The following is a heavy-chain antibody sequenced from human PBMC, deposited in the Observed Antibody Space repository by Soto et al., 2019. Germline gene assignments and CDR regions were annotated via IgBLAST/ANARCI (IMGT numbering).Heavy chain of an antibody. CDR2: ISGSGGST. D-gene: IGHD6-19*01. CDR1: GFTFSSYV. J-gene: IGHJ3*02. Sequence: EVQLLESVGGLVQPGGSLRLSCAASGFTFSSYVMSWVRQAPGKGLEWVSVISGSGGSTYYADSVKGRFTISRDNSKNQLYHQMNSLRAEDTAVYYCAKGGERLVDAFDIWGQGTMVTVSS. V-gene: IGHV3-23*01. CDR3: AKGGERLVDAFDI.